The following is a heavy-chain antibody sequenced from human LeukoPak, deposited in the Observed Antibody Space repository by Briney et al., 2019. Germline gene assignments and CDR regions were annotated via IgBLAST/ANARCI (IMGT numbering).Heavy chain of an antibody. CDR2: IWYDGSNK. CDR3: ARGAGGNYYYDSSGYMDY. J-gene: IGHJ4*02. V-gene: IGHV3-33*01. D-gene: IGHD3-22*01. Sequence: GSLRLSCAASGFTFSSYGMHWVRQAPGKGLEWVAVIWYDGSNKYYADSVKGRFTISRDNSKNTLYLQMNSLRAEDTAVYYCARGAGGNYYYDSSGYMDYWGQGTLVTVSS. CDR1: GFTFSSYG.